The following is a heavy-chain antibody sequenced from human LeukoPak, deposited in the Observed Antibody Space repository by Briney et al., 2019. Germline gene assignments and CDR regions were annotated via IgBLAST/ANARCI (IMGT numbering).Heavy chain of an antibody. J-gene: IGHJ4*02. V-gene: IGHV4-4*07. CDR3: AREFHY. CDR2: IYTSGST. Sequence: SETLSLTCTVSGVSISSYYWSWMRQPAGKGLEWIGHIYTSGSTNYNPSLKSRVTISVDTSKNQFSLKLSSVTAADTAVYYCAREFHYWGQGTLVTVSS. CDR1: GVSISSYY.